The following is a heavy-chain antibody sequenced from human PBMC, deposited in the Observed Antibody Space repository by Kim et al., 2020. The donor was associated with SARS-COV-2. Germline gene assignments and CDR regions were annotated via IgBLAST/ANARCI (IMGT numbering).Heavy chain of an antibody. CDR3: ARVKIAAAGDY. J-gene: IGHJ4*02. D-gene: IGHD6-13*01. CDR2: I. V-gene: IGHV3-11*01. Sequence: INHADSGKGPFTISRDNAKNSLYLQMNSLRAEDTAVYYCARVKIAAAGDYWGQGTLVTVSS.